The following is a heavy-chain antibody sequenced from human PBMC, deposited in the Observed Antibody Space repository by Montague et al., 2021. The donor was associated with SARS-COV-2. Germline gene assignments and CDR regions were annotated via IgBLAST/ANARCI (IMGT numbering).Heavy chain of an antibody. D-gene: IGHD3-10*01. CDR3: ARDDIVLQGVTKGMDV. V-gene: IGHV4-39*07. Sequence: SETLSLTCTVSGGSISSSNYYWGWIRQPPGKGLEWIGNMYYSGSTYYNPSLKSRVTISIDTSKNQFSLKLSSVTAADTAVYYCARDDIVLQGVTKGMDVWGKGTPVTVPS. CDR2: MYYSGST. CDR1: GGSISSSNYY. J-gene: IGHJ6*04.